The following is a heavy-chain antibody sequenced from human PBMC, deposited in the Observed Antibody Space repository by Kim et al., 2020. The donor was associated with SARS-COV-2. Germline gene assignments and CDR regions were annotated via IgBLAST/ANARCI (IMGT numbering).Heavy chain of an antibody. D-gene: IGHD4-17*01. CDR3: ARECGDYDPPLCY. J-gene: IGHJ4*02. Sequence: GGSLRLSCAASGFTFSRYSMSWVRQAPGKGLEWVASIKHDGSAYYYDSSMTCFCPINGDHAKTPLYPQLNSPTAVDTAACYCARECGDYDPPLCYWGQGT. V-gene: IGHV3-7*01. CDR2: IKHDGSAY. CDR1: GFTFSRYS.